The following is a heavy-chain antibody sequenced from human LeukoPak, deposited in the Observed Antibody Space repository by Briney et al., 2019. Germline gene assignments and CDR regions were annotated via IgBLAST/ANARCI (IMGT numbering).Heavy chain of an antibody. CDR3: ARELSQIVWGGLDY. J-gene: IGHJ4*02. Sequence: GGSLRLSYAASGFIFSHYGMHWVRQAPGKGLEWVAVIQNDASTENFADSVKGRFTISRDNSKNTVFLQMNSLRVEDTAVYYCARELSQIVWGGLDYGGQGTLVSVSS. D-gene: IGHD2-21*01. CDR1: GFIFSHYG. CDR2: IQNDASTE. V-gene: IGHV3-33*05.